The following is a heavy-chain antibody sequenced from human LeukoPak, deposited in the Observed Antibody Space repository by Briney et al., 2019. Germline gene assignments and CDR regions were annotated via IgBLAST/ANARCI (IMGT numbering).Heavy chain of an antibody. Sequence: GGSQRLSCAASGFTFSDHFMDWVRQAPGKGLEWVGRIRKKPNSYTTEYAASVKGRFTISRDDSKNSLYLQMNSLEAEDTGVYYCARVSAITGATDALDFWGQGAMVTVSS. CDR3: ARVSAITGATDALDF. CDR2: IRKKPNSYTT. CDR1: GFTFSDHF. D-gene: IGHD1-20*01. V-gene: IGHV3-72*01. J-gene: IGHJ3*01.